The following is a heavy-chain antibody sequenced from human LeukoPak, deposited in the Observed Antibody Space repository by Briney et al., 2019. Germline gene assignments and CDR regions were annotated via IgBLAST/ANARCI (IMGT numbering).Heavy chain of an antibody. CDR3: ARDPGGGYSYGPDYYFDY. CDR1: GFTFSSYS. D-gene: IGHD5-18*01. CDR2: ISSSSSYI. J-gene: IGHJ4*02. Sequence: GGSLRLSCAASGFTFSSYSMNWVRQAPGKGLEWVSSISSSSSYIYYADSVKGRFTISRDNAKNSLYLQMNSLRAEDTAVFYCARDPGGGYSYGPDYYFDYWGQGTLVTVSS. V-gene: IGHV3-21*01.